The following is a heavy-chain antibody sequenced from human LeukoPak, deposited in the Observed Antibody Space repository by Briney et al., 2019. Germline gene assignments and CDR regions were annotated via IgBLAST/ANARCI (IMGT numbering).Heavy chain of an antibody. D-gene: IGHD6-6*01. CDR3: ARHRGSSSEFDP. Sequence: PSETLSLTCTVSGGSINSYYWSWIRQPPGKGLEWMGYIYYSGSTNYNPSLKSRVTMSVDTSKNQFSLKLSSVTAADTAVYYCARHRGSSSEFDPWGLGTLVTISS. CDR2: IYYSGST. CDR1: GGSINSYY. J-gene: IGHJ5*02. V-gene: IGHV4-59*08.